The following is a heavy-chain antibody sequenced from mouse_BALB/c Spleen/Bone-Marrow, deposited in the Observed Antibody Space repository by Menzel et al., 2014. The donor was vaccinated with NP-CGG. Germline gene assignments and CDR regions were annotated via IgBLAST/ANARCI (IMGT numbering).Heavy chain of an antibody. CDR1: GFDFSRYR. D-gene: IGHD2-1*01. CDR3: ARLGNYGAMDY. J-gene: IGHJ4*01. CDR2: INPDSSTI. Sequence: VQLQQSGGGLVQPGGSLKLSCAASGFDFSRYRMSWVRQAPGKGLEWIGEINPDSSTINYTPSLKDKFIISRDNAKNTLYLQMSKVRSEDTALYYCARLGNYGAMDYWGQGTSVTVSS. V-gene: IGHV4-1*02.